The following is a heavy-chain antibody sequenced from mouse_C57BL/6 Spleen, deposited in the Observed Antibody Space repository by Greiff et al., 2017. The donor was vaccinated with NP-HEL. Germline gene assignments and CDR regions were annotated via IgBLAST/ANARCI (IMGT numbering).Heavy chain of an antibody. D-gene: IGHD1-1*01. J-gene: IGHJ2*01. V-gene: IGHV1-64*01. CDR2: IHPNSGST. Sequence: QVQLQQPGAELVKPGASVKLSCKASGYTFTSYWMHWVKQRPGQGLEWIGMIHPNSGSTNYNEKFKSKATLTVDKSSSTAYMQLSSLTSEDSAVYYCARDMITTEGYFDYWGQGTTLTVSS. CDR1: GYTFTSYW. CDR3: ARDMITTEGYFDY.